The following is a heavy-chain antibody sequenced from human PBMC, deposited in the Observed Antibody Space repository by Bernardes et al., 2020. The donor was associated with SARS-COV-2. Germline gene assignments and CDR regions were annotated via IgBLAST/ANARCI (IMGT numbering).Heavy chain of an antibody. D-gene: IGHD3-16*01. CDR3: ARGSGWVFDY. V-gene: IGHV3-21*01. Sequence: GGSLRLSCAASGFTFSSYTMNWVRQAPGKGLEWVSSISSGNSYKYYADSVKGRFTISRDNPKNSLSLQMNSLRVEDTAVYYCARGSGWVFDYWGQGTLVTVSS. J-gene: IGHJ4*02. CDR1: GFTFSSYT. CDR2: ISSGNSYK.